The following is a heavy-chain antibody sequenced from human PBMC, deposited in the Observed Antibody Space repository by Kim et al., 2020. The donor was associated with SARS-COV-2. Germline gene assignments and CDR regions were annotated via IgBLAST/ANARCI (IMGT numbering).Heavy chain of an antibody. J-gene: IGHJ4*02. CDR3: ASYSSSGNFDY. CDR2: IYYSGST. Sequence: GSLRLSCTVSGGSISSYYWSWIRQPPGKGLEWIGYIYYSGSTNYNPSLKSRVTISVDTSKNQFSLKLSSVTAADTAVYYCASYSSSGNFDYWGQGTLVT. CDR1: GGSISSYY. D-gene: IGHD6-13*01. V-gene: IGHV4-59*13.